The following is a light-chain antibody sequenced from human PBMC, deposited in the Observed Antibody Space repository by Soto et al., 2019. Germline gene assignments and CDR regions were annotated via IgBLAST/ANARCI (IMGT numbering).Light chain of an antibody. Sequence: EIVLTQSPATLSLSPGERATLSCRASQSVSSYLAWYQQKLGQAPRLLIYDASNRATGIPARFSGSGSGTDVTLTISSLEHEDFAVYYCQQRSNWPPWTFGQGTKVEIK. CDR2: DAS. CDR1: QSVSSY. V-gene: IGKV3-11*01. CDR3: QQRSNWPPWT. J-gene: IGKJ1*01.